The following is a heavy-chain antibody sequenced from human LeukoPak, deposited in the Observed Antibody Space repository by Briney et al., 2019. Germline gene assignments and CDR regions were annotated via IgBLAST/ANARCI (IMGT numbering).Heavy chain of an antibody. CDR3: GGGVGENTGGAQIDS. CDR2: ISYDGSKE. D-gene: IGHD5-18*01. Sequence: GGSLRLSCAASGFTFFTYSMHWVRQAPGEGLEWVAVISYDGSKEYYADSVKGRLTISRDNSKDTLYLQMNSLRPDDTAVYYCGGGVGENTGGAQIDSWGQGTLGNGSP. J-gene: IGHJ4*02. V-gene: IGHV3-30*04. CDR1: GFTFFTYS.